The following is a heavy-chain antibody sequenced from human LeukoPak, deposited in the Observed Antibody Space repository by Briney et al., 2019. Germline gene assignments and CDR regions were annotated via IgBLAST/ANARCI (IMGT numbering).Heavy chain of an antibody. J-gene: IGHJ6*03. V-gene: IGHV4-39*07. D-gene: IGHD5-18*01. CDR3: ARVSGYSYGFANYYYYMDV. CDR2: IYYSGST. CDR1: GGSISSSSYY. Sequence: SETLSLTCTVSGGSISSSSYYWGWIRQPPGKGLEWIGSIYYSGSTYYNPSLKSRVTISVDTSKNQFSLKLSSVTAADTAVYYCARVSGYSYGFANYYYYMDVWGKGTTVTVSS.